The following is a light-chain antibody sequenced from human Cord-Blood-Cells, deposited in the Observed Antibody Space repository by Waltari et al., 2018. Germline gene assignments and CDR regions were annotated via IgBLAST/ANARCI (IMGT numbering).Light chain of an antibody. Sequence: DIQMTQSPSSLSASVGDRVTITCRASKGISNYLAWFQQKPGKAPNSLIYAASSLQSGFPSKFSGSGSGTDFTLTISSLQPEDFATYYCQQYNRYPFTFGPGTKVDIK. V-gene: IGKV1-16*02. CDR1: KGISNY. CDR3: QQYNRYPFT. CDR2: AAS. J-gene: IGKJ3*01.